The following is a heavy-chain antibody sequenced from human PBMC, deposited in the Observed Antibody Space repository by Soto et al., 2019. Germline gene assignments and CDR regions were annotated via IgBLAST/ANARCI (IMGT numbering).Heavy chain of an antibody. D-gene: IGHD5-18*01. CDR2: IYYSGTT. Sequence: TLSLTCTVSGGSISSADHYWSWIRQPPGKSLEWIGYIYYSGTTYYNPSLKSRVTISVDTSMNQFSLKVSSVTAADTAVYYCARALIQLWPHYYYGMDVWGQGTTVTVSS. CDR1: GGSISSADHY. J-gene: IGHJ6*02. V-gene: IGHV4-30-4*01. CDR3: ARALIQLWPHYYYGMDV.